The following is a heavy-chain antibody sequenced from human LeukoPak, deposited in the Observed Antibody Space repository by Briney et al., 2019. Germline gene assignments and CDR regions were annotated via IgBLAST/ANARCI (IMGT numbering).Heavy chain of an antibody. CDR2: IYTSGST. D-gene: IGHD6-6*01. CDR3: ARDCKETPYSSSRVAYYYYYMDV. J-gene: IGHJ6*03. Sequence: KPSETLSLTCTVCGGSISSYYWGWIRQPAGKGLEWIGRIYTSGSTNYNPSLKSRVTMSVDTSKNQFSLKLSSVTAADTAVYYCARDCKETPYSSSRVAYYYYYMDVWGKGTTVTVSS. CDR1: GGSISSYY. V-gene: IGHV4-4*07.